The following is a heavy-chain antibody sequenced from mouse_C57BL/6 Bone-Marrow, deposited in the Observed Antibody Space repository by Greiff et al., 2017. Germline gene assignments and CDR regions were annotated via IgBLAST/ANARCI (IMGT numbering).Heavy chain of an antibody. J-gene: IGHJ1*03. Sequence: QVQLKQSGAELARPGASVKLSCKASGYTFTSYGISWVKQRTGQGLEWIGEIYPRSGNTYYNEKFKGKATLTADKSSSTAYMELRSLTSEDSAVYFCARVDYYGNFEGYFDVWGTGTTVTVSS. CDR1: GYTFTSYG. V-gene: IGHV1-81*01. CDR3: ARVDYYGNFEGYFDV. CDR2: IYPRSGNT. D-gene: IGHD2-1*01.